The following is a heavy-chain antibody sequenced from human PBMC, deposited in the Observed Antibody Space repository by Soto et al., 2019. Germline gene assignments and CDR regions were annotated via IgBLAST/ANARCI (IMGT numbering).Heavy chain of an antibody. J-gene: IGHJ3*01. CDR2: INTDGSST. D-gene: IGHD3-9*01. Sequence: EVQLVESGGGLVQPGGSLRLSCADSGFSFSSYWMHWVRQVPGKGLVWVSRINTDGSSTNYADSVKGRFTISRDNAKNTVYLQTNSLRAEDTAVYYCARSPGGYYIDWGQGTMVTVSS. CDR1: GFSFSSYW. V-gene: IGHV3-74*01. CDR3: ARSPGGYYID.